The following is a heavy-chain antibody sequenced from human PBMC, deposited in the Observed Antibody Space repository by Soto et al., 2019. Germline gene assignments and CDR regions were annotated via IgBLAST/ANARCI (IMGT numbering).Heavy chain of an antibody. CDR2: ISPFNGNT. Sequence: ASVKVSCKSSGYPFTHYGISWVRQAPGQGLEWMGWISPFNGNTNYGQTLQGRVTLTTDTSTSTIYMELSSLRSEDTAVYYCAREGVRGMDVWGQGTTVTVSS. D-gene: IGHD3-16*01. V-gene: IGHV1-18*01. CDR3: AREGVRGMDV. CDR1: GYPFTHYG. J-gene: IGHJ6*02.